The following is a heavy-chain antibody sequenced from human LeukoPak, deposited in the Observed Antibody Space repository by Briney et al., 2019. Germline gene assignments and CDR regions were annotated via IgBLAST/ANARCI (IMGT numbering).Heavy chain of an antibody. CDR2: FDPEDGET. CDR3: ATLVGATYFYWYFDL. CDR1: GYTLTELS. Sequence: ASVKVSCKVSGYTLTELSMHWVRQAPGKGLEWMGGFDPEDGETIYAQKFQGRVTMTEDTSTDTAYMELSSLRSEDTAVYYCATLVGATYFYWYFDLWGRGTLVTVSS. J-gene: IGHJ2*01. V-gene: IGHV1-24*01. D-gene: IGHD1-26*01.